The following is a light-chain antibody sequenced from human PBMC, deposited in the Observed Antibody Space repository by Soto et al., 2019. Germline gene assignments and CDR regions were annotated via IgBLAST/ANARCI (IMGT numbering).Light chain of an antibody. Sequence: QSVLTQPPSASGTPGQRVTISCSGSSSNIGSNTVSWYQQLPGTAPKLLIYSNDQRPSGVPDRFSGSKSGTSAFLAISGLQSVDETDYYCAAWDDSLHVVFGGGTKLTVL. J-gene: IGLJ3*02. CDR1: SSNIGSNT. V-gene: IGLV1-44*01. CDR2: SND. CDR3: AAWDDSLHVV.